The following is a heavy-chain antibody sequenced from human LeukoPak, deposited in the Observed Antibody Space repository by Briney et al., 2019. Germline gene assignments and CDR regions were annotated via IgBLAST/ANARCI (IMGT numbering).Heavy chain of an antibody. J-gene: IGHJ5*02. CDR1: GYSISSGYL. Sequence: PSETLSLTCAVSGYSISSGYLWGWIRQPPGKGLEWIGSIYHSGSTYYNPSLKSRVTISVDTSKNQFSLKLSSVTAADTAVYYCAREIGYSYGSNWFDPWGQGTLVTVSS. CDR2: IYHSGST. CDR3: AREIGYSYGSNWFDP. V-gene: IGHV4-38-2*02. D-gene: IGHD5-18*01.